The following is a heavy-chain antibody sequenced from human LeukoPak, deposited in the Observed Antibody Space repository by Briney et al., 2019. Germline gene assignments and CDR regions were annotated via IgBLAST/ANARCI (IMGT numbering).Heavy chain of an antibody. J-gene: IGHJ4*02. CDR2: INGDGSST. CDR1: GFTFSSCW. CDR3: VRGYSSGYRLDY. V-gene: IGHV3-74*01. D-gene: IGHD3-22*01. Sequence: GGSLRLSCAASGFTFSSCWMHWVRRDPVKGLLWVSRINGDGSSTDYADSEKGRFTISRDNAKNTVYLQMNSLKAEDTAVYYCVRGYSSGYRLDYWGQGTLVTVSS.